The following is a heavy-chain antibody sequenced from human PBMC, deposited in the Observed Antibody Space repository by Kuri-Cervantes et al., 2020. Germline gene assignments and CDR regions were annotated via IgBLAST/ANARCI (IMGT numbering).Heavy chain of an antibody. CDR1: GYIFTNND. Sequence: SVKVSCKASGYIFTNNDINWVRQAPGQGLEWMGGIIPIFGTANYAQKFRGRVTITTDESTSTAYMELSSLRSEDTAVYYCARDRGALSGYYYYMDVWGKGTTVTVSS. CDR2: IIPIFGTA. D-gene: IGHD3-10*01. CDR3: ARDRGALSGYYYYMDV. J-gene: IGHJ6*03. V-gene: IGHV1-69*05.